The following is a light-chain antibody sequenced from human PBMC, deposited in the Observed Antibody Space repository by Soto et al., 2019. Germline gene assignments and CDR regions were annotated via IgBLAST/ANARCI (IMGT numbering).Light chain of an antibody. J-gene: IGKJ5*01. Sequence: DIQMTQSPSSLSASVGDRVTITCRASQTISIFLNWYQHKPGKPPTLLIYTASSLQSGVPSRFSGSGSGTDFTLTISSLQPDDFATYYCQQYNTYSTFGQGTRLEIK. V-gene: IGKV1-39*01. CDR1: QTISIF. CDR3: QQYNTYST. CDR2: TAS.